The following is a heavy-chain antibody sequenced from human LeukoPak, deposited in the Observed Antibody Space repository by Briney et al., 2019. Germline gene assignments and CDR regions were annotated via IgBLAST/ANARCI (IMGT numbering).Heavy chain of an antibody. D-gene: IGHD2-15*01. J-gene: IGHJ4*02. CDR2: IYYSGST. CDR3: ARVRGCSGGSCYSFDY. V-gene: IGHV4-31*03. CDR1: GGSISSGGYY. Sequence: SETLSLTCTVSGGSISSGGYYWSWIRQHPGKGLVWIGYIYYSGSTYYNPSLKSRVTISVDTSKNQFSLKLSSVTAADTAVYYCARVRGCSGGSCYSFDYWGQGTLVTVSS.